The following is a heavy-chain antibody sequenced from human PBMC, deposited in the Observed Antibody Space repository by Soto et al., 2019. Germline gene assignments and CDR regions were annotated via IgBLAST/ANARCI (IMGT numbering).Heavy chain of an antibody. V-gene: IGHV3-7*01. CDR2: IKEDGSKK. D-gene: IGHD6-25*01. CDR1: GFTFSSYW. Sequence: EVQLVESGGGMVQPGGSLRLSCAASGFTFSSYWMTWVRQAPGKGLEWVANIKEDGSKKYYVDSVKGRFTISRDNAKNSLYLQMNSLRAEDTAVYYCAKRLCYFDLWGRGTLVNVSS. CDR3: AKRLCYFDL. J-gene: IGHJ2*01.